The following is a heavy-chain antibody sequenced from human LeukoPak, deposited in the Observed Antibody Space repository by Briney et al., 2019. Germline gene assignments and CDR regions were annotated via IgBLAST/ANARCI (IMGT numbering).Heavy chain of an antibody. CDR1: GFTFRSNA. V-gene: IGHV3-23*01. CDR2: INANGDST. J-gene: IGHJ5*02. CDR3: ATNYGDYVNWFDP. Sequence: GGSLRLSCVASGFTFRSNAMSWVRQAPGQGPEWVSSINANGDSTRYADSVKGRFTIYRDNFKNTLSLQMNSLRAEDTALYHCATNYGDYVNWFDPWGQGTLVIVSS. D-gene: IGHD4-17*01.